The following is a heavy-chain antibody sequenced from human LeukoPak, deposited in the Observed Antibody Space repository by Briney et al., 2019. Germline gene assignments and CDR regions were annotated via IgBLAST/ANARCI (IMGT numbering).Heavy chain of an antibody. CDR3: AKASGLFDY. Sequence: GGSLTLSCAASGFTFSSYAMSWVRQAPGRGLEWVSAISGSGGSTYYADSVKGRFTISRDNSKNALYLQMSSVRAEDTDVSYCAKASGLFDYWGQGTLVTVSS. V-gene: IGHV3-23*01. J-gene: IGHJ4*02. D-gene: IGHD3-10*01. CDR2: ISGSGGST. CDR1: GFTFSSYA.